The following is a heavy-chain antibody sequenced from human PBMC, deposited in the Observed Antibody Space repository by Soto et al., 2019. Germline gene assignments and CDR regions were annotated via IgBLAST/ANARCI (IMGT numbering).Heavy chain of an antibody. CDR2: ISGSGGST. D-gene: IGHD2-15*01. V-gene: IGHV3-23*01. CDR3: ARVSGYFDY. Sequence: LGGSLRLSCAASGFTFSSYAMSWVRQAPGKGLEWVSDISGSGGSTYYADSVKGRFTISRDNSKNTLYLQMNSLRAEDTAVYYCARVSGYFDYWGQGTLVTVSS. J-gene: IGHJ4*02. CDR1: GFTFSSYA.